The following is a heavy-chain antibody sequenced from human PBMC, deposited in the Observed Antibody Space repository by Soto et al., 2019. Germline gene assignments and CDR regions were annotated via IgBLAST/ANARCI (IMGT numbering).Heavy chain of an antibody. V-gene: IGHV3-74*01. J-gene: IGHJ4*02. CDR3: ASGSRVSSTGMGAN. CDR1: GFTFSAYW. Sequence: PGWSLRLSCSVSGFTFSAYWMHWVRQVPGKGLTWVSRISDDGSTATYADSVKGRFVISRDNAKNSLYLEMNTLRADDSGLYYCASGSRVSSTGMGANCGRGTPVTVSS. CDR2: ISDDGSTA. D-gene: IGHD1-1*01.